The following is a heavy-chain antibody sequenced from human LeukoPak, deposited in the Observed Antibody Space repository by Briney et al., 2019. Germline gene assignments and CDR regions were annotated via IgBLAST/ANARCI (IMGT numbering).Heavy chain of an antibody. CDR1: GFPFDEHA. Sequence: GGSLRLSCAASGFPFDEHAMYWVRQAPGKGLEWVSGISYRSETIDYADSVKGRFTISRDNVRKSLYLQMNRLRVEDTALYYCAKDRGGGSQLGDAYDVWGQGTMVSVSS. J-gene: IGHJ3*01. D-gene: IGHD5-12*01. CDR2: ISYRSETI. CDR3: AKDRGGGSQLGDAYDV. V-gene: IGHV3-9*01.